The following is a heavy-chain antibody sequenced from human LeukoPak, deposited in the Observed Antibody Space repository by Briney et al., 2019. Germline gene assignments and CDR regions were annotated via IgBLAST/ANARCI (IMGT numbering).Heavy chain of an antibody. V-gene: IGHV4-4*07. CDR3: ARGGHSYGTFDS. CDR2: ISPRGNT. CDR1: GASMRDNY. Sequence: PSETLSLTCNVSGASMRDNYWSWIRQPAGRGLEWLGRISPRGNTYYNPSLNSRVTISLDTSANQFSLKLRSVTAADTAGYYCARGGHSYGTFDSWGRGALVTVSS. D-gene: IGHD1-7*01. J-gene: IGHJ4*02.